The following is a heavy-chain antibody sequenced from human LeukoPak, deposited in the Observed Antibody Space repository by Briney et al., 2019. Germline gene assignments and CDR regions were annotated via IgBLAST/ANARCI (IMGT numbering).Heavy chain of an antibody. J-gene: IGHJ4*02. CDR1: GGSISPYY. CDR3: ARHHPKGYSSAWYYFDF. D-gene: IGHD6-13*01. V-gene: IGHV4-59*08. Sequence: SETLSLTCSVSGGSISPYYWSWIRQPPGKGMEWIAYIYYTGDTNYNPSLKSRVTISVDTSKNQFSLTLSSVTAADTAVYYCARHHPKGYSSAWYYFDFWSQGSLVTVSS. CDR2: IYYTGDT.